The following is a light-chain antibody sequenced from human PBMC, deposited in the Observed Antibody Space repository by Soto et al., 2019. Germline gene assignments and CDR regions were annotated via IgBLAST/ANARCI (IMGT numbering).Light chain of an antibody. CDR2: GAS. V-gene: IGKV3-15*01. J-gene: IGKJ1*01. CDR1: QSVSSN. CDR3: QQYNNWLQT. Sequence: MVMTQSPATLSVSPGERATLSCRASQSVSSNLAWYQQKPGQAPRLLIYGASTRATGIPARFSGSGSGTEITLTISSLQSEDFAVYYCQQYNNWLQTFGQGTKVEIK.